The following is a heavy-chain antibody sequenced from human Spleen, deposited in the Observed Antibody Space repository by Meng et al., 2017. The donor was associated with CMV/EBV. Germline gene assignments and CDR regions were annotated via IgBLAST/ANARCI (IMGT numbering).Heavy chain of an antibody. CDR1: GFTFSSYA. D-gene: IGHD6-13*01. J-gene: IGHJ3*02. V-gene: IGHV3-30*04. CDR3: ARDEGIAAAGTPFGNAFDI. Sequence: GESLKISCAASGFTFSSYAMHWVRQAPGKGLEWVAVISYDGSNKYYADSVKGRFPISRDNSKNTLYLQMNSLRAEDTAVYYCARDEGIAAAGTPFGNAFDIWGQGTMVTVSS. CDR2: ISYDGSNK.